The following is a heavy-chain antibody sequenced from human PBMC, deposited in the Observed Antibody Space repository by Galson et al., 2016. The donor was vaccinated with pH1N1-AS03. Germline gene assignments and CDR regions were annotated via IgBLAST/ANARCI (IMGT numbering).Heavy chain of an antibody. CDR1: GFSFSSAW. Sequence: SLRLSCAASGFSFSSAWMSWVRPAPGKGLAWAGRIKSKTDGETTDYAAPVKGRFTISRDDLKNTLYLQMNSLKTEDTAVYYCATDLLADSSGYYRIRGQGTMVTVSS. D-gene: IGHD3-22*01. J-gene: IGHJ3*02. V-gene: IGHV3-15*01. CDR2: IKSKTDGETT. CDR3: ATDLLADSSGYYRI.